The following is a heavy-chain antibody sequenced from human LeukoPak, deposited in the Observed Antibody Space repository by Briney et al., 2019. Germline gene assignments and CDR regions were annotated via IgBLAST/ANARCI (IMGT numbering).Heavy chain of an antibody. V-gene: IGHV3-23*01. CDR2: ISGSGGST. CDR3: AKVGAGYCSGGTCYCDY. J-gene: IGHJ4*02. Sequence: PGGSLRLSCAASGFTFSSYAMSWARQAPGKGLEWVSAISGSGGSTYYADSVKGRFTISRDNSKNTLYLQVNSLRAEDTAVYYCAKVGAGYCSGGTCYCDYWGQGTLVTVSS. CDR1: GFTFSSYA. D-gene: IGHD2-15*01.